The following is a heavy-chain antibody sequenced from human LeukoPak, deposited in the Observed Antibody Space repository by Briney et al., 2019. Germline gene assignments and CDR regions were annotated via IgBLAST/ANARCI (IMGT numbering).Heavy chain of an antibody. J-gene: IGHJ4*02. CDR3: ARDYEIY. CDR2: ISSSSSYI. V-gene: IGHV3-21*01. D-gene: IGHD5-12*01. CDR1: GFTFSSYS. Sequence: GGSLRLSCAASGFTFSSYSMNWVRQAPGKGLEWVSSISSSSSYIYYGDSEKGRFTISRDNAKDSLYLQMNSLRAEDTAVYYCARDYEIYWGQGTLVTVSS.